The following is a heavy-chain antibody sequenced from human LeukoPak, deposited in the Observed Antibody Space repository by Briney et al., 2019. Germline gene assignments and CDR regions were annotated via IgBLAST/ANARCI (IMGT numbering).Heavy chain of an antibody. D-gene: IGHD3-16*01. Sequence: PSETLSLTCTVPGGSISSYYWSWIRQPPGKGLEWIGYIYYSGSTNYNPSLKSRVTISVDTSKNQFSLKLSSVTAADTAVYYCARSMITFGAPYYYYYGMDVWGKGTTVTVSS. V-gene: IGHV4-59*01. CDR1: GGSISSYY. J-gene: IGHJ6*04. CDR3: ARSMITFGAPYYYYYGMDV. CDR2: IYYSGST.